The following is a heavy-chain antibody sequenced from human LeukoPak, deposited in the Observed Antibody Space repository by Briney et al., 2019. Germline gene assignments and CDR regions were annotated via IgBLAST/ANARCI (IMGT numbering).Heavy chain of an antibody. CDR3: ARDKAVTTELTQYFHH. V-gene: IGHV1-18*01. CDR1: GGTFSSYA. D-gene: IGHD4-11*01. J-gene: IGHJ1*01. Sequence: GSSVKVSCKASGGTFSSYAISWVRQAPGQGLEWMGWISAYNGYTNYAQKFQFRVTMTTDTSTSTAYMELRSLTSDDTAVYYCARDKAVTTELTQYFHHWGQGTLVTVSS. CDR2: ISAYNGYT.